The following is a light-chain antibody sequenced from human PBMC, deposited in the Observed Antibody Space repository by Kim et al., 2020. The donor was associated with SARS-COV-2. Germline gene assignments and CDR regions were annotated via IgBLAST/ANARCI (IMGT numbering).Light chain of an antibody. J-gene: IGLJ1*01. Sequence: QSALTQPASVSGSPGQSITISCTGTSSDVGNYNFVSWYQQHPGKAPKLMIYEVSKRPSGVSNRFSGSKSGNTASLTISGLQAEDEADYYCSSYAGVPTIYVFGTGTKVTVL. CDR3: SSYAGVPTIYV. CDR1: SSDVGNYNF. CDR2: EVS. V-gene: IGLV2-23*02.